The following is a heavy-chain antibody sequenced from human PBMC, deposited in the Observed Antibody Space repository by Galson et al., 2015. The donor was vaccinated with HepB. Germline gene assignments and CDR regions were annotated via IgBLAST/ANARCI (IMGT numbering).Heavy chain of an antibody. J-gene: IGHJ3*02. CDR1: GYTFTSYA. CDR3: AGDSSSSANAFDI. Sequence: SVKVSCKASGYTFTSYAMNWVRQAPGQGLGWMGWINTNTGNPTYAQGFTGRFVFSLDTSVSTAYLQISSLKAEDTAVYYCAGDSSSSANAFDIWGQGTMVTVSS. D-gene: IGHD6-6*01. CDR2: INTNTGNP. V-gene: IGHV7-4-1*02.